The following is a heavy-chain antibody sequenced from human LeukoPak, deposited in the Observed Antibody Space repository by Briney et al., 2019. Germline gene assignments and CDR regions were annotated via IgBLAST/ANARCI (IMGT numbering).Heavy chain of an antibody. J-gene: IGHJ4*02. CDR1: GGSISSSNW. V-gene: IGHV4-4*02. CDR2: IYHSGST. Sequence: PSETLSLTCAVSGGSISSSNWWSWVRQPPGKGLEWIGEIYHSGSTNYNPSLKSRVTISVDKSKNQFSLKLSSVTAADTAVYYCARESYGSGSYYKGGLDYWGQGTLVTVSS. CDR3: ARESYGSGSYYKGGLDY. D-gene: IGHD3-10*01.